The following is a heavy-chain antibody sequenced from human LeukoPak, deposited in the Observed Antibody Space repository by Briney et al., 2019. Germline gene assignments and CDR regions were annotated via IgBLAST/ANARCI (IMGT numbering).Heavy chain of an antibody. Sequence: GGSLRLSCAASGFTFSSYWMSWVRQAPGKGLEGVANIKQDGSEKYYVDSVKGRFTISRDNAKNSLYLQMNSPRAEDTAVYYCARGTNCDYYYYGMDVWGQGTTVTVSS. D-gene: IGHD2-21*01. CDR3: ARGTNCDYYYYGMDV. CDR2: IKQDGSEK. V-gene: IGHV3-7*01. J-gene: IGHJ6*02. CDR1: GFTFSSYW.